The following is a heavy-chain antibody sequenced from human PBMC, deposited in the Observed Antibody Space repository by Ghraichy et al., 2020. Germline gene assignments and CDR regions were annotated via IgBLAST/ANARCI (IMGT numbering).Heavy chain of an antibody. J-gene: IGHJ3*02. Sequence: GESLNISCAASGFTVSSNYMSWVRQAPGKGLEWVSVIYSGGSTYYADSVKGRFTISRDNSKNTLYLQMNSLRAEDTAVYYCASIAPFAIVSDAFDIWGQGTMVTVSS. CDR2: IYSGGST. CDR1: GFTVSSNY. CDR3: ASIAPFAIVSDAFDI. V-gene: IGHV3-53*01. D-gene: IGHD3-16*02.